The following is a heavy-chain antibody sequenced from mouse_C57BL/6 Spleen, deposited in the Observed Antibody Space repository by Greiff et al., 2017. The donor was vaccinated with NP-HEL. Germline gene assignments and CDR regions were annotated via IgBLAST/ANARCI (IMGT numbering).Heavy chain of an antibody. J-gene: IGHJ4*01. CDR1: GYTFTSYW. D-gene: IGHD2-5*01. Sequence: VQLQQSGAELAKPGASVKLSCKASGYTFTSYWMHWVNQRPGQGLEWIGYINPSSGSTKYNQKFKDKATLTADKSSSTAYMQLSSLTYEDSAVYYCAREAYYSNYVDAMDYWGQGTSVTVSS. V-gene: IGHV1-7*01. CDR3: AREAYYSNYVDAMDY. CDR2: INPSSGST.